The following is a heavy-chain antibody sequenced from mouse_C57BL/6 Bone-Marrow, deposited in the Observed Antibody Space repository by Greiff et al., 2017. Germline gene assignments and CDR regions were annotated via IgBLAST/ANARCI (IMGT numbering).Heavy chain of an antibody. CDR3: AGRGEYDAMDY. V-gene: IGHV5-15*04. CDR2: ISNLAYSI. J-gene: IGHJ4*01. Sequence: EVQLVESGGGLVQPGGSLKLSCAASGFTFSDYGMSWVRQAPRKGPEWVAFISNLAYSINYADTVTGRFTISRENAKNTQYLERRSVRSEDTAMYYCAGRGEYDAMDYWGQGTSVTVSS. CDR1: GFTFSDYG.